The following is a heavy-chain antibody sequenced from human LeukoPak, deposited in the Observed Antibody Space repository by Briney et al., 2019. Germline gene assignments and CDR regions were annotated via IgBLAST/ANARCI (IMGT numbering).Heavy chain of an antibody. Sequence: SETLSLTCTVSGGSISSGGYYWSWIRQHPGKGLEWIWYIYYSGSTYYNPSLKSRVTISVDTSKNQFSLRLSSVTAADTAVYYCARHVPRARWVHSEYFQLWGQGTLVTVSS. CDR3: ARHVPRARWVHSEYFQL. J-gene: IGHJ1*01. V-gene: IGHV4-31*03. D-gene: IGHD5-24*01. CDR1: GGSISSGGYY. CDR2: IYYSGST.